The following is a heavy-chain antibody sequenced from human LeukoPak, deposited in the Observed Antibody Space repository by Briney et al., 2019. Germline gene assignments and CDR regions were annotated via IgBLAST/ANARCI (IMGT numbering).Heavy chain of an antibody. CDR3: ARVEDMGDYRYWYFEV. V-gene: IGHV1-3*01. CDR1: GYTFTSYA. Sequence: ASVKVSRKASGYTFTSYAMHWVRQAPGQRLEWMGWINAGNGNTKYSQKFQGRVTITRDTSASTAYMELSSLRSEDTAVYYCARVEDMGDYRYWYFEVWGRGTLVAVSS. J-gene: IGHJ2*01. D-gene: IGHD1-26*01. CDR2: INAGNGNT.